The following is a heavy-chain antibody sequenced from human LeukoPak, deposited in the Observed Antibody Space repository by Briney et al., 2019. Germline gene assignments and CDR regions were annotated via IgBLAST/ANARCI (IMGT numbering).Heavy chain of an antibody. V-gene: IGHV3-23*01. Sequence: GGSLRLSCAASGFTFSSYAMSWVRQAPGKGLEWVSAISGSGGSTYYADSVKGRFTTSRDNSKNTLYLQMGSLRAEDMAVYYCAREGAAASVDYWGQGTLVTVSS. CDR1: GFTFSSYA. D-gene: IGHD6-13*01. J-gene: IGHJ4*02. CDR2: ISGSGGST. CDR3: AREGAAASVDY.